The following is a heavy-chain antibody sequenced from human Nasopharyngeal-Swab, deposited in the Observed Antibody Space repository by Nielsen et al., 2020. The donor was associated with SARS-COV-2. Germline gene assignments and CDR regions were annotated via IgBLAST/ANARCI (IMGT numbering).Heavy chain of an antibody. D-gene: IGHD5/OR15-5a*01. CDR2: IYYSGST. CDR3: TSSVYYYYGMDV. CDR1: GGSISSYS. Sequence: SETLSLTYTVSGGSISSYSWSWIRQPPGKVLEWIGYIYYSGSTNYNPSLKSRVTISVNTSKNQFSLKLSSVTAADTAVYYCTSSVYYYYGMDVWGQGTTVTVSS. V-gene: IGHV4-59*13. J-gene: IGHJ6*02.